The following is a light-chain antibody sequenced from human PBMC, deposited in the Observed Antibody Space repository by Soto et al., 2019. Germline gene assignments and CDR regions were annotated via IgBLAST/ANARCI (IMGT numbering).Light chain of an antibody. CDR1: QSISSY. V-gene: IGKV3-20*01. CDR2: GAS. CDR3: QQYGSSPPT. Sequence: EIVLTHSPCTLSGSPGERATLACSASQSISSYLAWYHQQPGQAPRLLIYGASSRATGIPDRFSGSGSGTDFTLTISRLEPDDFAVYYCQQYGSSPPTFGQGTKVDI. J-gene: IGKJ1*01.